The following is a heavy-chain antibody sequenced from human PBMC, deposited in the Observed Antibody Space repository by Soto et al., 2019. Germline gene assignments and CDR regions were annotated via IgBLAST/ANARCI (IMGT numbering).Heavy chain of an antibody. CDR3: AREGSSDAYDI. D-gene: IGHD3-10*01. CDR1: GFTFSTSQ. J-gene: IGHJ3*02. V-gene: IGHV3-48*03. Sequence: EVQLVESGGGVVQPGGSLRLSCAASGFTFSTSQMNWVRQAPGKGLEWLSYISSSGSSRYYADSVKGRFTIARDNAKKSLYLQMNSLRVEDTAVYYCAREGSSDAYDIWGQGTKVTVSS. CDR2: ISSSGSSR.